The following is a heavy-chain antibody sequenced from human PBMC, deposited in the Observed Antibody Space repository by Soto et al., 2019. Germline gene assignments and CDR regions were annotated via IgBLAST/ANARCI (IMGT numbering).Heavy chain of an antibody. CDR3: ARDFVDSSGHSNWFEP. V-gene: IGHV1-18*01. CDR1: GYTFTSYG. CDR2: ISAYNGNT. Sequence: ASVKVSCKASGYTFTSYGISWARQAPGQGLEWMGWISAYNGNTNYAQKLQGRVTMTTDTSTRTAYLQLRRLRSDDTALYHCARDFVDSSGHSNWFEPWCQGTLVSVS. D-gene: IGHD3-22*01. J-gene: IGHJ5*02.